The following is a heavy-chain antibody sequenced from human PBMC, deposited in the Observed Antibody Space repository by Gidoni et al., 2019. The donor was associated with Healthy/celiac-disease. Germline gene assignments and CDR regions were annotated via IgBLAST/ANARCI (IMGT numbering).Heavy chain of an antibody. J-gene: IGHJ3*02. CDR1: GFTFGAYY. V-gene: IGHV3-11*01. D-gene: IGHD3-10*01. CDR3: ARDGYYGSGSYPGAFDI. Sequence: QVQLVESGGGLVKPGGSLRLSCAASGFTFGAYYMGWIRQAPGKGLEWVSYISSSGSTIYYADSVKGRFTISRDNAKNSLYLQMNSLRAEDTAVYYCARDGYYGSGSYPGAFDIWGQGTMVTVSS. CDR2: ISSSGSTI.